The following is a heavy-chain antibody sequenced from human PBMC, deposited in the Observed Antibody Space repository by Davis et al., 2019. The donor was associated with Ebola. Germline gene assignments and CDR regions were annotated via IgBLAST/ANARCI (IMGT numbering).Heavy chain of an antibody. Sequence: GGSLRLSCKGSGYSFTSYWIGWVRQMPGKGLEWMGIIYPGDSDTRYIPSFQGQVTISADKSISTAYLQWSSLKASDTAMYYCARHDHARIAVAAPGYWGQGTLVTVSS. CDR2: IYPGDSDT. V-gene: IGHV5-51*01. D-gene: IGHD6-19*01. J-gene: IGHJ4*02. CDR3: ARHDHARIAVAAPGY. CDR1: GYSFTSYW.